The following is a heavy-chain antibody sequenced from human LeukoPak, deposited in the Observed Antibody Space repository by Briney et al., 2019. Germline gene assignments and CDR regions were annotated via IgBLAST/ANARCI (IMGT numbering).Heavy chain of an antibody. CDR3: AREGHDFWNAYYTVGDY. V-gene: IGHV1-3*01. CDR1: GYSFISHA. J-gene: IGHJ4*02. Sequence: ASVKVSCTASGYSFISHAIHWVRQAPGQRLEWVGWINVANGNTEYSQKLRDRVTITRDTSASTAYMELSSLRSEDTAVYYCAREGHDFWNAYYTVGDYWGQGTLVTVSS. D-gene: IGHD3-3*01. CDR2: INVANGNT.